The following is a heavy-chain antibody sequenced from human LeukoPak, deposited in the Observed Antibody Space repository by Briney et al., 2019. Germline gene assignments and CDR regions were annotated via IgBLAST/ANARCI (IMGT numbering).Heavy chain of an antibody. CDR1: GITLSNYG. CDR3: AGTRGSGSYYMPY. D-gene: IGHD3-10*01. Sequence: GGSLRLSCAVSGITLSNYGMSWVRQAPGKGLEWVAGISDSGGSTNYADSVKGRFTISRDNPKNTLYLQMNSLRAEDTAVYYCAGTRGSGSYYMPYWGQGTLVTISS. J-gene: IGHJ4*02. V-gene: IGHV3-23*01. CDR2: ISDSGGST.